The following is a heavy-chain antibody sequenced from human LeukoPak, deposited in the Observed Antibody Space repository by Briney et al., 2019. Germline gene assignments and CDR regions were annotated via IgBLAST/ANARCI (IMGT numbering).Heavy chain of an antibody. D-gene: IGHD3-22*01. CDR3: ARARSYYYDSSGYRPYDY. CDR2: ISSSSSYI. Sequence: PGGSLRLSCAASGFTFSSYSMNWVRQAPGKGLEWVSSISSSSSYIYYADSLKGRFTISRDNAKNSLYLQMNSLRAEDTAVYYCARARSYYYDSSGYRPYDYWGQGTLVTVSS. V-gene: IGHV3-21*01. J-gene: IGHJ4*02. CDR1: GFTFSSYS.